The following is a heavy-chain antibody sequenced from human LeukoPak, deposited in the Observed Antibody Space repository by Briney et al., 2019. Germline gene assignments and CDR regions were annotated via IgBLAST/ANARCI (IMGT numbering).Heavy chain of an antibody. D-gene: IGHD3-10*01. CDR1: GGSISGSSYY. J-gene: IGHJ4*02. V-gene: IGHV4-39*01. CDR3: ARHYGL. CDR2: IYYSGST. Sequence: PSETLSLTCTASGGSISGSSYYWGWIRQPPGKGLEWIGSIYYSGSTYYNPSLKSRVTISVDTSKNQFSLKLNSVTATDTAVYYCARHYGLWGQGTLVTVSS.